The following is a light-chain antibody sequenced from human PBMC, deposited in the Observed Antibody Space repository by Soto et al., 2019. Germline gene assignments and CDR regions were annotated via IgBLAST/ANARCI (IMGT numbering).Light chain of an antibody. Sequence: EIVLTQSPGTLSLSPGDRATLSCRASQSVSSSDLAWYQQKPGQAPRLLIYGASTRATGIPDRFSGSGSGTDFTLTIIRLEPEDFAVYYCQQYGGSPLYTFGQGTKVDIK. CDR1: QSVSSSD. V-gene: IGKV3-20*01. CDR2: GAS. J-gene: IGKJ2*01. CDR3: QQYGGSPLYT.